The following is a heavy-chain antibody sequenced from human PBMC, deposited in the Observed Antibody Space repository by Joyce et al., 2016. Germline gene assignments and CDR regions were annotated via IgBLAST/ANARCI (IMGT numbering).Heavy chain of an antibody. V-gene: IGHV4-39*07. CDR3: ARDQVMGAARHHGNWFDP. CDR2: IHYSGST. D-gene: IGHD6-6*01. J-gene: IGHJ5*02. CDR1: GGSISRGSYY. Sequence: QLQLQESGPGLVKPSETLSLTCTLSGGSISRGSYYWGWIRQPPGKGLEWIGSIHYSGSTYYNASLKSRVTISVDTSKNQFSLKLSSVTAADTAVYYCARDQVMGAARHHGNWFDPWGQGTLVTVSS.